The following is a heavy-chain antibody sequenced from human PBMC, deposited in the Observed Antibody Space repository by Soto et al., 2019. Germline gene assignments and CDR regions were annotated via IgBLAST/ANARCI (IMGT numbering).Heavy chain of an antibody. CDR3: ARERDYPRFRDMDV. D-gene: IGHD5-12*01. CDR2: IWYDGSNK. V-gene: IGHV3-33*01. J-gene: IGHJ6*02. CDR1: GFTFSSYG. Sequence: GGSLRLSCAASGFTFSSYGMHWVRQAPGKGLEWVAVIWYDGSNKYYADSVKGRFTISRDNSKNTLYLQMNSLRAEDTAVYYCARERDYPRFRDMDVWGQGTTVTVSS.